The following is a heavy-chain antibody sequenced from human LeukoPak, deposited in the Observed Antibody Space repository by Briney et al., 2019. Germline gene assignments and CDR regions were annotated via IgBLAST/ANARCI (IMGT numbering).Heavy chain of an antibody. J-gene: IGHJ6*03. CDR1: RFTFSSYA. CDR3: ARSESAGAAAVSNYYYYMDV. V-gene: IGHV3-30*01. D-gene: IGHD6-25*01. CDR2: ISYDGSNK. Sequence: GGSLRLSCAASRFTFSSYAMHWVRQAPGKGLEWVAVISYDGSNKYYADSVKGRFTISRDNSKNTLYLQMNSLRAEDTAVYYCARSESAGAAAVSNYYYYMDVWGKGTTVTVSS.